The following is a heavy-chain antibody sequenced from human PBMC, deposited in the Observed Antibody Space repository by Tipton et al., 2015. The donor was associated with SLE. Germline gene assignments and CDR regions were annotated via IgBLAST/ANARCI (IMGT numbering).Heavy chain of an antibody. Sequence: TLSLTCTVSGGSINSHYWNWIRQTPGKGLEWIGYIYYSGSTKYNPSLKSRVTISLDTSKNQFSLKLSSVTAADTAVYHCTSPPAASSSGGYNLWGQGTRVTVSS. CDR1: GGSINSHY. J-gene: IGHJ5*02. CDR3: TSPPAASSSGGYNL. V-gene: IGHV4-59*11. D-gene: IGHD6-19*01. CDR2: IYYSGST.